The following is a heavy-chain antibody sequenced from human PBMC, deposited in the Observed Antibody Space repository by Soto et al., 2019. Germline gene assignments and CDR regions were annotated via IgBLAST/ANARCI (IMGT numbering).Heavy chain of an antibody. CDR1: GFTFRGYA. J-gene: IGHJ4*02. Sequence: PGGSLRLSCAASGFTFRGYAMRWVRQAPGKGLEWVSSISGSGEMTHYADSVKGRFTISRDNAKNSLYLKMESRGGEETALYYCARYENSYNLNDWGQGAPVTVSS. V-gene: IGHV3-23*01. CDR2: ISGSGEMT. CDR3: ARYENSYNLND. D-gene: IGHD1-1*01.